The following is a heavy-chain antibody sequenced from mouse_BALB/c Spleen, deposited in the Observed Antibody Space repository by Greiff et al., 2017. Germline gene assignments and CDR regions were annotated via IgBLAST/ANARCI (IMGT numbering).Heavy chain of an antibody. CDR1: GYTFTDYA. CDR3: AAAMITTTGGFYAMDY. CDR2: ISTYYGDA. D-gene: IGHD2-4*01. V-gene: IGHV1S137*01. Sequence: VKLQQSGAELVRPGVSVKISCTGSGYTFTDYAMHWVKQSHAKSLEWIGVISTYYGDASYNQKFKGKATMTVDKSSSTAYMELARLTSEDSAVYDCAAAMITTTGGFYAMDYWGQGTAVTVSS. J-gene: IGHJ4*01.